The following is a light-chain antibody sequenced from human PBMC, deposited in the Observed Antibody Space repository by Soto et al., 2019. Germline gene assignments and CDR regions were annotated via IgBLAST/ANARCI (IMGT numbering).Light chain of an antibody. Sequence: AIQMTQSPSSLSASVGDRVTITCRASQDISDDVGWYQQTPGKAPKLLISGASRLQSGVPSRLSGSGSGAAFTLTITSLRPEDSATYYCLQNHNYPRTFGQGTKVDI. CDR1: QDISDD. J-gene: IGKJ1*01. CDR2: GAS. CDR3: LQNHNYPRT. V-gene: IGKV1-6*01.